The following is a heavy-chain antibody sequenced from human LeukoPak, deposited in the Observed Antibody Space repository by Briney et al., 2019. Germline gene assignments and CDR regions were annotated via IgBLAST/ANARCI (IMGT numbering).Heavy chain of an antibody. Sequence: PGGSLRLSCAASGFSFSRYWMSWVRQAPGKGVEWVANIKQDGSEKNYVESVKGRFTISRDNAKNSLYLQMNSLRAEDTAVYYCAELGITMIGGVWGKGTTVTISS. J-gene: IGHJ6*04. CDR2: IKQDGSEK. V-gene: IGHV3-7*01. CDR3: AELGITMIGGV. CDR1: GFSFSRYW. D-gene: IGHD3-10*02.